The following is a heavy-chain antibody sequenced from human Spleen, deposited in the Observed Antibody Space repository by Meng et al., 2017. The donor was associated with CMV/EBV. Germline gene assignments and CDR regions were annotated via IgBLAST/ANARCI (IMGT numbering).Heavy chain of an antibody. Sequence: GGSLRLSCAASGFTFSSYLMHWVRQAPGMGLEWVSRINSDGSGTTYADSVKGRFTISRDNAKNSLYLQMNSLRPEDMALYYCAKGAAPGTEGYFDYWGQGALVTVSS. D-gene: IGHD6-13*01. J-gene: IGHJ4*02. V-gene: IGHV3-74*01. CDR2: INSDGSGT. CDR1: GFTFSSYL. CDR3: AKGAAPGTEGYFDY.